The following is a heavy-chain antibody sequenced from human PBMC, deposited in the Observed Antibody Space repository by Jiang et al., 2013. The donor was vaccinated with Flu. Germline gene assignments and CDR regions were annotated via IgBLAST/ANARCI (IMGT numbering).Heavy chain of an antibody. CDR1: ADTSTNYA. CDR3: ARVQTGTGAFDI. CDR2: INPDSGGT. Sequence: GAEVKKPGSSVKVSCKASADTSTNYAIHRVRQAPGQGLEWMGWINPDSGGTSYAQKFQDWVTMTRDTSINTAYMELSRLRSDDTAVYYCARVQTGTGAFDIWGQGTMVTVSS. J-gene: IGHJ3*02. V-gene: IGHV1-2*04. D-gene: IGHD1-1*01.